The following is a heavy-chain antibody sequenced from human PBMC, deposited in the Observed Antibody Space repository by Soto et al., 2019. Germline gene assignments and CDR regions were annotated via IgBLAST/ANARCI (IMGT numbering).Heavy chain of an antibody. CDR1: GFTFSSYS. Sequence: GGSLRLSCAASGFTFSSYSMNWVRQAPGKGLEWVSSISSSSSYIYYADSVKGQFTISRDNAKNSLYLQMNSLRAEDTAVYYCARELPYPASRAFDIWGQGTMVTVSS. D-gene: IGHD2-2*01. V-gene: IGHV3-21*01. CDR2: ISSSSSYI. CDR3: ARELPYPASRAFDI. J-gene: IGHJ3*02.